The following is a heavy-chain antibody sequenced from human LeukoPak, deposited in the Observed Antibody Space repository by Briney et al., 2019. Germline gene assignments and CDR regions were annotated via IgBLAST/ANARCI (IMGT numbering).Heavy chain of an antibody. V-gene: IGHV3-7*01. CDR3: VRHELGSVSTPDY. CDR1: GFTFSSYW. CDR2: IKEDGSEK. J-gene: IGHJ4*02. D-gene: IGHD4-11*01. Sequence: PGGSLRLSCAASGFTFSSYWMTWVRQAPGKGLEWVANIKEDGSEKYYVGSVKGRFTISRDNAKNSLYLQMNSLRAEDTAVYYCVRHELGSVSTPDYWGQGTLVTVSS.